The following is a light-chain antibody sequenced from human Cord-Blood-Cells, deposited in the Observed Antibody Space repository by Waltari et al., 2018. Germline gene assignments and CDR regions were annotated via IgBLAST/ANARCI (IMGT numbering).Light chain of an antibody. CDR2: GAS. J-gene: IGKJ4*01. V-gene: IGKV3-20*01. CDR1: QSVSSSY. Sequence: GERATLSCRASQSVSSSYLAWYQQKPGQAPRLLIYGASSRATGIPDRFSGSGSGTDFTLTISRLEPEDFAVYYCQQYGSSPLTFGGGTKVEIK. CDR3: QQYGSSPLT.